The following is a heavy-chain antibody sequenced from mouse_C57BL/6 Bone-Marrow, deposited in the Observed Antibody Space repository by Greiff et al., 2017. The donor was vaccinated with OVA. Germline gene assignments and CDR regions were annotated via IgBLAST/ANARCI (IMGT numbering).Heavy chain of an antibody. J-gene: IGHJ4*01. CDR1: GYTFTSYW. Sequence: QVQLQQPGAELVKPGASVKLSCKASGYTFTSYWMHWVKQRPGRGLEWIGRIDPNSGGTKYNEKFKSKATLTVDKPSSTAYMQLSSLTSEDSAVYYCARREVFTTVVANYYAMDYWGQGTSVTVSS. CDR2: IDPNSGGT. CDR3: ARREVFTTVVANYYAMDY. D-gene: IGHD1-1*01. V-gene: IGHV1-72*01.